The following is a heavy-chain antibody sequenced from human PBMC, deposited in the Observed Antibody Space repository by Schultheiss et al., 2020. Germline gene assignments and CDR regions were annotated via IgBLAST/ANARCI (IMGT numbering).Heavy chain of an antibody. CDR3: ARGKSDGWYLDY. J-gene: IGHJ4*02. D-gene: IGHD5-24*01. CDR1: GFTFSNNW. V-gene: IGHV3-74*01. Sequence: GGSLRLSCAASGFTFSNNWIHWVRQAPGKGLVWVSRTNRDGSLTNYADFVKGRFTISRDNAKSVLYLQTDGLTAEDTAVYYCARGKSDGWYLDYWGQGALVTVSS. CDR2: TNRDGSLT.